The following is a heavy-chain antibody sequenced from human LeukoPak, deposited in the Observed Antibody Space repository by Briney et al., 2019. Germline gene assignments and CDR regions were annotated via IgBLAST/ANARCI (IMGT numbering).Heavy chain of an antibody. J-gene: IGHJ6*03. Sequence: SETLSLTCAVYGGSFSGYYWSWIRQPPGKGLEWIGEINHSGSTNYNPSLKSRVTISVDTSKNQFSLKLSSVTAADTAVYYCARSYSDYRYYYYYMGVWGKGTTVTISS. CDR3: ARSYSDYRYYYYYMGV. CDR2: INHSGST. V-gene: IGHV4-34*01. D-gene: IGHD4-11*01. CDR1: GGSFSGYY.